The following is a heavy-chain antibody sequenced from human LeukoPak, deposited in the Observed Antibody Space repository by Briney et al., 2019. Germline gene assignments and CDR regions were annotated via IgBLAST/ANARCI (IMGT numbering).Heavy chain of an antibody. CDR1: GDSVASGGYY. V-gene: IGHV4-61*08. J-gene: IGHJ5*02. D-gene: IGHD3-10*01. CDR3: ARGGRGRNWFDP. CDR2: IYYSAST. Sequence: SETLSLTCTVSGDSVASGGYYWNWIRQPPGKGLEWIGYIYYSASTTYNLSLKSRVTISVDTSENQFSLKLTSVTAADTAVYYCARGGRGRNWFDPWGQGTLVTVSS.